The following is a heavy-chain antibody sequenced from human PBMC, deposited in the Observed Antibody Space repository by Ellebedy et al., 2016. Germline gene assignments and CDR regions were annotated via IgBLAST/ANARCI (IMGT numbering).Heavy chain of an antibody. CDR2: IGGSDSST. CDR1: EFTFSNYA. V-gene: IGHV3-23*01. CDR3: AKGRPISNYPFRYYYYYYMDL. Sequence: GGSLRLXCTASEFTFSNYAMTWVRQAPGKGLEWVSAIGGSDSSTYYADSVKGRFTISRDNSKNTVYLQMNSLRAEDTAVYYCAKGRPISNYPFRYYYYYYMDLWGKGTTVTVSS. D-gene: IGHD4-11*01. J-gene: IGHJ6*03.